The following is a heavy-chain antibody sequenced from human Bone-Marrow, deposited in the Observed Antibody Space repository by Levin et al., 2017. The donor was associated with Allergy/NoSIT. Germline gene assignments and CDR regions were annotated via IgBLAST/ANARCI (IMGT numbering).Heavy chain of an antibody. D-gene: IGHD3-3*01. Sequence: VASVKVSCKASGYTFTSYDINWVRQATGQGLEWMGWMNPNSGNTGYAQKFQGRVTMTRNTSISTAYMELSSLRSEDTAVYYCARTQKVGITIFGVVTTPNWFDPWGQGTLVTVSS. J-gene: IGHJ5*02. CDR3: ARTQKVGITIFGVVTTPNWFDP. V-gene: IGHV1-8*01. CDR1: GYTFTSYD. CDR2: MNPNSGNT.